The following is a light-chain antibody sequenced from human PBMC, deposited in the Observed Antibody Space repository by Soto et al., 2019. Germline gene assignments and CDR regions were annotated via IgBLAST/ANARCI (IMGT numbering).Light chain of an antibody. CDR3: QQFGRLPPIS. V-gene: IGKV3-20*01. CDR2: GAP. J-gene: IGKJ5*01. Sequence: VMTQSPATLAVSPGESATLSCRASQSVRSTLAWYQQKPGQAPRLLIYGAPSRATGIPDRFSGSGSGTDFTLTISRLEPEDVAVYYCQQFGRLPPISFGQVTLLEI. CDR1: QSVRST.